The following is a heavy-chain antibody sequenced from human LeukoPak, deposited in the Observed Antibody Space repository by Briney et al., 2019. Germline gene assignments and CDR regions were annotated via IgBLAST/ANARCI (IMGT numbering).Heavy chain of an antibody. D-gene: IGHD2-8*01. CDR3: ARSVRYCTNGVCFANWFDP. Sequence: SETLSLTCAVYGGSFSGYYWSWIRQPPGKGLEWIGEINHSGSTYYNPSLKSRVTISVDTSKNQFSLKLSSVTAADTAVYYCARSVRYCTNGVCFANWFDPWGQGTLVTVSS. J-gene: IGHJ5*02. V-gene: IGHV4-34*01. CDR1: GGSFSGYY. CDR2: INHSGST.